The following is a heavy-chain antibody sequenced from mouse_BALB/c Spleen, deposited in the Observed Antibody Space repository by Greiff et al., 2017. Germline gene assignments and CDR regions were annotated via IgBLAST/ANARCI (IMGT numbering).Heavy chain of an antibody. CDR3: TANYRYWYIDV. CDR2: IRSKANNHAP. Sequence: EVQLVESGGGLVQPGGSMKLSCAASGFTFSDAWMYWVRQSPEKGLEWVAEIRSKANNHAPYYAESVKGRFTISRDDSKSSVYLQMNSLRAEDTGMYYCTANYRYWYIDVWGAGTPVTVSS. V-gene: IGHV6-6*01. D-gene: IGHD2-14*01. CDR1: GFTFSDAW. J-gene: IGHJ1*01.